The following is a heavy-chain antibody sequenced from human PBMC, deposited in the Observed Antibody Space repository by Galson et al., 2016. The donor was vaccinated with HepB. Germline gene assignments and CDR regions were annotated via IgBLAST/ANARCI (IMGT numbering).Heavy chain of an antibody. CDR3: AKTDWMDP. Sequence: SLRLSCAVSGINFSTYDMDWVRQTPGRGLQWVSRINGDSSLATYADSVRGRFTISRDNAKNKVFLEMNSLRAEDTAIYYCAKTDWMDPWGQGTLVTVSS. CDR1: GINFSTYD. V-gene: IGHV3-74*03. CDR2: INGDSSLA. J-gene: IGHJ5*02.